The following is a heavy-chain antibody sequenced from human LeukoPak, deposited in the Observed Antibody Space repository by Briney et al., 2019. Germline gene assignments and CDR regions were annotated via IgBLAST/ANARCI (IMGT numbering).Heavy chain of an antibody. Sequence: PGGSLRLSCAASGFSFSGYKMNWVRQAPGKGLEWIGFISGGTTEYAASVKGRFTISRDDSTSIAYLQMNSLTTEDTAVYYCSRGSGWLSVYWGQGTLVTVSS. CDR1: GFSFSGYK. V-gene: IGHV3-49*04. D-gene: IGHD6-19*01. CDR2: ISGGTT. J-gene: IGHJ4*02. CDR3: SRGSGWLSVY.